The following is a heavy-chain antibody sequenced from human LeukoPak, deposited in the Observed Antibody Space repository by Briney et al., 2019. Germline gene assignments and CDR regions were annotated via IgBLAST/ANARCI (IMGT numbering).Heavy chain of an antibody. D-gene: IGHD3-10*01. CDR2: ISRSGDTI. Sequence: GGSLRLSCAASGFTFDDYGMTWVRQAPGKGLEWVSYISRSGDTIYFADSVKGRFTISRDNAKNSLYLQMSSLRAEDTAVYYCARDYASDYWGQGTLVTVSS. CDR1: GFTFDDYG. V-gene: IGHV3-48*03. J-gene: IGHJ4*02. CDR3: ARDYASDY.